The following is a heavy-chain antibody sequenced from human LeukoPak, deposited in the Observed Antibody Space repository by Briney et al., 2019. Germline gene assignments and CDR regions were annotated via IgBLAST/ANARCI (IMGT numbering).Heavy chain of an antibody. J-gene: IGHJ4*02. V-gene: IGHV3-15*05. Sequence: GGSPILSCAASGFTFTNAWMTWVRQAPGKRLDWVGRIKSKGDGETTDYASFVKGRFSTSRDDSSATMYLQMYSLEAEDTPLYYCTLDLGATMIRGVIVYWGQGALVTVSS. CDR1: GFTFTNAW. D-gene: IGHD3-10*01. CDR3: TLDLGATMIRGVIVY. CDR2: IKSKGDGETT.